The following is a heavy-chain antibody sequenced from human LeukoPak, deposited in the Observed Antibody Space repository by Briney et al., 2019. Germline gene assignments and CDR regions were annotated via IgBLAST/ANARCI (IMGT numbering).Heavy chain of an antibody. CDR1: GGSIGSGGDS. D-gene: IGHD3-10*01. J-gene: IGHJ6*02. Sequence: PSETLSLPCTFSGGSIGSGGDSGAWIPRHPGKALDRIGNIYYSGSTYYDPSVKSRVTISVDTSKNQFSLKLSSVTAADTAVYYCAIGWFGELGAPYGMDVWGQGTTVTVSS. CDR3: AIGWFGELGAPYGMDV. CDR2: IYYSGST. V-gene: IGHV4-31*03.